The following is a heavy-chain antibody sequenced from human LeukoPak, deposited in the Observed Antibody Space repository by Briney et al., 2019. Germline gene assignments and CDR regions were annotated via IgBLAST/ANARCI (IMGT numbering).Heavy chain of an antibody. Sequence: GASVNVSCKTSGYIFTSYDINWVRQATGQGLEWMGRMNPHSGDTDYAQKFQGRVTITRNMSISPAYMELSSLRSEDTAVCYCARGGFRGLGSSWYNQGWFDPWGQGTLVTVSS. CDR2: MNPHSGDT. J-gene: IGHJ5*02. D-gene: IGHD6-13*01. V-gene: IGHV1-8*03. CDR3: ARGGFRGLGSSWYNQGWFDP. CDR1: GYIFTSYD.